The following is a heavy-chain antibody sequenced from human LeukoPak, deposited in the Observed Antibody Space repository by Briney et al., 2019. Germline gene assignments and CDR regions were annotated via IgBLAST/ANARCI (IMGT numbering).Heavy chain of an antibody. J-gene: IGHJ3*02. D-gene: IGHD3-10*01. Sequence: PGGSLRLSCAASGFTFSSYGMHWVRQAPGKGLEWVAVISYDGSNKYYADSVKGRFTISRDNSKNTLYLQMNSLRAEDTAVYYCAKLCYYGSGSGTYDAFDIWGQGTMVTVSS. V-gene: IGHV3-30*18. CDR2: ISYDGSNK. CDR3: AKLCYYGSGSGTYDAFDI. CDR1: GFTFSSYG.